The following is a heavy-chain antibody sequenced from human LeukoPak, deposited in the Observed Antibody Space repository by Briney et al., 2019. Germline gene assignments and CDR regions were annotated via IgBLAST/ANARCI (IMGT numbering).Heavy chain of an antibody. CDR2: IYYSGST. Sequence: SETLSLTCTVSGGSISSGSYYWSWIRQPAGKGLEWIGYIYYSGSTNYNPSLKSRVTISVDTSKNQFSLKLSSVTAADTAVYYCARDYYAHDAFDIWGQGTMVTVSS. D-gene: IGHD3-22*01. V-gene: IGHV4-61*10. CDR3: ARDYYAHDAFDI. J-gene: IGHJ3*02. CDR1: GGSISSGSYY.